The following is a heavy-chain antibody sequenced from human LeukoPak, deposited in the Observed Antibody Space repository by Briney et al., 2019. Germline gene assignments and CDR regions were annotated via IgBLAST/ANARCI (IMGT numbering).Heavy chain of an antibody. CDR2: IYHSGST. CDR3: ARDGYDYFDY. CDR1: GGSISSGGYY. Sequence: SETLSLTCTVSGGSISSGGYYWSWIRQPPGKGLEWIGYIYHSGSTNYNPSLKSRVTISVDRSKNQFSLKLSSVTAADTAVYYCARDGYDYFDYWGQGTLVTVSS. D-gene: IGHD5-18*01. J-gene: IGHJ4*02. V-gene: IGHV4-30-2*01.